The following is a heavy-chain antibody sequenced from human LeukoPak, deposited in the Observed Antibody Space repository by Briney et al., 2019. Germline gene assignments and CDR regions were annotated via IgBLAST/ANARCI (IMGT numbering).Heavy chain of an antibody. Sequence: SETLSLTCIVSAGSIGSDALYWGWIRQSPGKGLEWIGSIHYTRSYSGTTYYNPSLESRVTVSTDRSKNLCSLKLTYVTAADTAVYYCVAEEYGTGSYYKSSVWGKGTLVTVSS. CDR3: VAEEYGTGSYYKSSV. V-gene: IGHV4-39*01. J-gene: IGHJ4*02. CDR1: AGSIGSDALY. D-gene: IGHD3-10*01. CDR2: IHYTRSYSGTT.